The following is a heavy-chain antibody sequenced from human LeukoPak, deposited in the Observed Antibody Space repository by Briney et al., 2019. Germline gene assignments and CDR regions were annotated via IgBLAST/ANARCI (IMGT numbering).Heavy chain of an antibody. CDR3: TRAYRKRYSGSLNDY. V-gene: IGHV3-49*04. Sequence: PGGSLRLSCTASGFIFSGYAMHWVRQAPGKGLEWVGFIRSKAYGGTTEYAASVKGRFTISRDDSKSIAYLQMNSLKTEDTAVYYCTRAYRKRYSGSLNDYWGQGTLVTVSS. D-gene: IGHD5-12*01. CDR1: GFIFSGYA. CDR2: IRSKAYGGTT. J-gene: IGHJ4*02.